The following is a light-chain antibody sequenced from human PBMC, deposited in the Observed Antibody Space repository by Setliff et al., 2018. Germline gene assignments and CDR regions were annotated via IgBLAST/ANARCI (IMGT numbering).Light chain of an antibody. CDR1: SSDVGSYDL. V-gene: IGLV2-14*03. CDR2: NVS. Sequence: QSALTQPASVSGSPGQSITISCSGTSSDVGSYDLVSRYQQHPGKAPKLIIYNVSGRPSGVSHRFSGSKSDNTASLTISGLQAEDEADYYCNAYTSRSTYVFGSGTKVTV. J-gene: IGLJ1*01. CDR3: NAYTSRSTYV.